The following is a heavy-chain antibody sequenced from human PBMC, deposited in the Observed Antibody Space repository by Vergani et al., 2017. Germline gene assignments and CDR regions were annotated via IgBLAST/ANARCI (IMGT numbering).Heavy chain of an antibody. D-gene: IGHD3-3*01. CDR3: ARAQDKPYYDVRSGYPDAFDI. J-gene: IGHJ3*02. V-gene: IGHV3-21*01. CDR2: ISSSSSYI. Sequence: EVQLVESGGGLVKPGGSLRLSCAASGFTFSSYSMNWVRQAPGKGLEWGSSISSSSSYIYYADSVKGRFTISRENAKNSLYLQMNSLRAEDTAVYYCARAQDKPYYDVRSGYPDAFDIWGQGTMVTVSS. CDR1: GFTFSSYS.